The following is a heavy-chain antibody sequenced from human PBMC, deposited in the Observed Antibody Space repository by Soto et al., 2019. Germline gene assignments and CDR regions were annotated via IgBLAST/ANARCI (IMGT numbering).Heavy chain of an antibody. J-gene: IGHJ5*02. V-gene: IGHV4-4*07. CDR3: VRDGTKTLRDWFDP. CDR1: GASISGFY. D-gene: IGHD1-1*01. Sequence: SETLSLTCTVSGASISGFYWSWIRKSAGKGLEWIGRIYATGTTDYNPSLKSRVMMSVGTSKKQFSLKLRSVTAADTAVYYCVRDGTKTLRDWFDPWGQGISVTVSP. CDR2: IYATGTT.